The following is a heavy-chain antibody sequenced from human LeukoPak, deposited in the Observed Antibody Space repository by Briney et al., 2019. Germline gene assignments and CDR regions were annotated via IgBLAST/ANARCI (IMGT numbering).Heavy chain of an antibody. CDR2: IYPGDSDT. Sequence: TISCTGSGYSFTSYWIGWVRQMPGKGLEWMGIIYPGDSDTRYSPSFQGQVTISADKSISTAYLQWSSLKASDTAMYYCARRLTYYYDSSGYYDYWGQGTLVTVSS. J-gene: IGHJ4*02. V-gene: IGHV5-51*01. CDR1: GYSFTSYW. CDR3: ARRLTYYYDSSGYYDY. D-gene: IGHD3-22*01.